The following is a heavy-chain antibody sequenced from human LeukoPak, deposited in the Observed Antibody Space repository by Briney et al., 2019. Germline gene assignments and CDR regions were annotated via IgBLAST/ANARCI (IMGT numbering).Heavy chain of an antibody. CDR2: IYYSGST. CDR3: ARLFGTRGAFDI. V-gene: IGHV4-59*08. Sequence: SETLSLTCTVSGGSISSYYWSWIRQPPGKGLEWIGYIYYSGSTNYNPSLKSRVTISVDTSKNQFSLKLSSVTAADTAVYYCARLFGTRGAFDIWGQGTMVTVSS. CDR1: GGSISSYY. D-gene: IGHD1-1*01. J-gene: IGHJ3*02.